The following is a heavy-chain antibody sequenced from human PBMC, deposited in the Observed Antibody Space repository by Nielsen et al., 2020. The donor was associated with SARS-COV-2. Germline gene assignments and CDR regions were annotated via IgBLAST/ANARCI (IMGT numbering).Heavy chain of an antibody. CDR3: ARVLHPIYYYYYGMDV. Sequence: GGSLRLSCAASGFTFANHWMTWVRQAPGKGLEWVANIKQDGSEKYFVDSVQGRFTISRDNAKSSLFLQMNSLRADDTARYYCARVLHPIYYYYYGMDVWGQGTTVTVSS. CDR2: IKQDGSEK. J-gene: IGHJ6*02. V-gene: IGHV3-7*03. CDR1: GFTFANHW.